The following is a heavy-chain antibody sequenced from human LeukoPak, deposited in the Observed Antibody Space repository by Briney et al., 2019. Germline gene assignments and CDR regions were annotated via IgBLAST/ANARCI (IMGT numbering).Heavy chain of an antibody. CDR1: GGTFSSYA. CDR3: ASHFGVRPFDY. J-gene: IGHJ4*02. V-gene: IGHV1-69*01. CDR2: IIPIFGTA. D-gene: IGHD3-10*01. Sequence: GASVKVSCKASGGTFSSYAISWVRQAPGQGLEWMGGIIPIFGTANYAQKFQGRVTITADESTSTAYMELSSLRSEDTAVYYCASHFGVRPFDYWGQGTLVTVPS.